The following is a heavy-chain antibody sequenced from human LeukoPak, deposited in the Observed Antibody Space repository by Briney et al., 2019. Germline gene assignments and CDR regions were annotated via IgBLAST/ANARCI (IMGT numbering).Heavy chain of an antibody. J-gene: IGHJ4*02. CDR1: GFTFSSYA. CDR2: TSYDGTNK. Sequence: GGSLRLSCAASGFTFSSYAIHWVRQAPGKGLEWVAVTSYDGTNKHYADSVKGRFTLSRDDSNNTLFLQMNSLRVEDTAVYYCAKGGTGSSYSPLNYCGQGTLVTVSS. CDR3: AKGGTGSSYSPLNY. D-gene: IGHD2-15*01. V-gene: IGHV3-30-3*01.